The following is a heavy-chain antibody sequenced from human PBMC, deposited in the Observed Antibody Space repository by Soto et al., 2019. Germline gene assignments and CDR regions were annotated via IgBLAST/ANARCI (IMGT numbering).Heavy chain of an antibody. V-gene: IGHV3-64*01. CDR3: ARRARPDFYYMDV. D-gene: IGHD6-6*01. J-gene: IGHJ6*03. Sequence: GGSLRLSCAASGFTLSGYAMDWVRQAPGKGLEYVSGISSNGVGTYYAKYVQGRFTISRDNSKNTVYLQMGSLRPEDKDVYYCARRARPDFYYMDVWGKGTTVTVSS. CDR2: ISSNGVGT. CDR1: GFTLSGYA.